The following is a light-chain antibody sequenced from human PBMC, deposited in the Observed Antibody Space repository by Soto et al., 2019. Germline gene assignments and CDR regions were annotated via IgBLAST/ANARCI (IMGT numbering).Light chain of an antibody. V-gene: IGKV3-11*01. Sequence: EIVLTQSPVTLSLSPGERATLSCRASQSVTNSLAWYQQKPGQAPMLLVYDASNRATGIPTRFSGSGSGTDFTRSISNLEPEDFAVYYCQQHISWPLTVGGGTKV. CDR3: QQHISWPLT. J-gene: IGKJ4*01. CDR2: DAS. CDR1: QSVTNS.